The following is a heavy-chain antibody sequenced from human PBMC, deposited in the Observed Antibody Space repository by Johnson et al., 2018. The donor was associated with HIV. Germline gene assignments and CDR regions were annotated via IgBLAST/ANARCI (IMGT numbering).Heavy chain of an antibody. CDR3: ARDYNGVFDV. D-gene: IGHD5-24*01. CDR1: QFTFSSYY. CDR2: ISNDGSNK. V-gene: IGHV3-30*03. J-gene: IGHJ3*01. Sequence: VQLVESGGGLAKPAWSPRLSCAASQFTFSSYYMNCVRQAPGKGLEWVAVISNDGSNKNYADSVKGRFTISRDNSKNTMSLQMNSLRAEDTAIYYCARDYNGVFDVWGQGTLVTVSS.